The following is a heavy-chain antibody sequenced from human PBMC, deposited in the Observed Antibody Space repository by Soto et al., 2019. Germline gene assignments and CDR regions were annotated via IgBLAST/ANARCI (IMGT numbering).Heavy chain of an antibody. CDR2: IWYDGSNK. D-gene: IGHD6-13*01. Sequence: QVQLVESGGGVVQPGRSLRLSCAASGFTFSSYGMHWVRQAPGKGLEWVAVIWYDGSNKYYADSVKGRFTISRDNSKNTLYLQTNSLRAEDTAVYYCARDPRDSSSWYRGWFDPWGQGTLVTVSS. CDR3: ARDPRDSSSWYRGWFDP. V-gene: IGHV3-33*01. CDR1: GFTFSSYG. J-gene: IGHJ5*02.